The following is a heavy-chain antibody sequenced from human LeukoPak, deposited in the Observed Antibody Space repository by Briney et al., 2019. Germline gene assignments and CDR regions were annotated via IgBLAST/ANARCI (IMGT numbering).Heavy chain of an antibody. V-gene: IGHV3-43*02. CDR2: ISGDGGRT. CDR3: AKDRGIAAAYWYFDL. J-gene: IGHJ2*01. CDR1: GFTFHDNA. Sequence: PGGSLRLSCAASGFTFHDNAMHWVRQAPGKGLEWVSLISGDGGRTYNADSVKGRFTISRDNSKSSLYLQMNSLRTEDTALYYCAKDRGIAAAYWYFDLWGRGTLVTVSS. D-gene: IGHD6-13*01.